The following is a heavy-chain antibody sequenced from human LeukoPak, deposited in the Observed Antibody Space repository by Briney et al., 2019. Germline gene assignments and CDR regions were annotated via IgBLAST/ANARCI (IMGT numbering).Heavy chain of an antibody. CDR1: GYTFIGYY. Sequence: VASVKVSCKASGYTFIGYYMHWVRQAPGQGLEWMGWINPNSGGTNYAQKFQGRVAMTRDTSISTAYMELSRLRSDDTAVYYCARGGYFDWFDAFDIWGQGTMVTVSS. CDR3: ARGGYFDWFDAFDI. V-gene: IGHV1-2*02. D-gene: IGHD3-9*01. CDR2: INPNSGGT. J-gene: IGHJ3*02.